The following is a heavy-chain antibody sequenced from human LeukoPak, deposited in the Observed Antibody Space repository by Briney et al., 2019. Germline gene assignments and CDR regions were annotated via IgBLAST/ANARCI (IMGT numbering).Heavy chain of an antibody. Sequence: GGSLRLSCAASGFTFDDYAMHWVRQAPGKGLEWVSGISWNSGSIGYADSVKGRFTISRDNAKNSLYLQMNSLRAEDTALYYCAKDFRIAAAGGFDYWGQGTLVIVSS. CDR1: GFTFDDYA. CDR3: AKDFRIAAAGGFDY. V-gene: IGHV3-9*01. D-gene: IGHD6-13*01. J-gene: IGHJ4*02. CDR2: ISWNSGSI.